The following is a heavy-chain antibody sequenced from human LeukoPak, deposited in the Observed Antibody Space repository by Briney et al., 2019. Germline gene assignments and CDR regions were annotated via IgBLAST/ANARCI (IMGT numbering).Heavy chain of an antibody. CDR3: ARDSSVSGIS. D-gene: IGHD6-19*01. J-gene: IGHJ5*02. CDR2: IKHDGSEE. V-gene: IGHV3-7*04. CDR1: GFTFSTYW. Sequence: SGGSLRLSCSASGFTFSTYWMSWVRQAPGKGLEWVANIKHDGSEEHYVDSVKGRFTISRDNAKNLLYLQMSSLRAEDTAVYYCARDSSVSGISWGEGTLVSVSS.